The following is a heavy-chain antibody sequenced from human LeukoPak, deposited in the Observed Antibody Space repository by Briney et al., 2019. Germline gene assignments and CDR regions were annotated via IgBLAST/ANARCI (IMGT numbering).Heavy chain of an antibody. D-gene: IGHD6-13*01. J-gene: IGHJ4*02. CDR3: ARVVAAAGKILDY. Sequence: ASVKVSCKASGYTFTSYAMNWVRQAPGQALELMGWINTNTGNPTYAQGFTGRFVFSLDTSVSTAYLQISSLKAEDTAVYYCARVVAAAGKILDYWGQGTLVTVSS. V-gene: IGHV7-4-1*02. CDR2: INTNTGNP. CDR1: GYTFTSYA.